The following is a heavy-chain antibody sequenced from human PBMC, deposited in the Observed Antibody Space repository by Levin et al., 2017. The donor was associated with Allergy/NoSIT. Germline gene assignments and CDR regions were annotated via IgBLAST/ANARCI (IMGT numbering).Heavy chain of an antibody. CDR2: VYYSGGT. CDR1: GASMSSGSYF. CDR3: ARGLYHAYGGYDVYYFDY. Sequence: SETLSLTCTVSGASMSSGSYFWSWIRQHPGKGLEWIGYVYYSGGTYYNPSLKSRLTISVDTSLNQFSLKLSSVTSADTAVYYCARGLYHAYGGYDVYYFDYWGQGNLVTVSS. D-gene: IGHD5-12*01. J-gene: IGHJ4*02. V-gene: IGHV4-31*03.